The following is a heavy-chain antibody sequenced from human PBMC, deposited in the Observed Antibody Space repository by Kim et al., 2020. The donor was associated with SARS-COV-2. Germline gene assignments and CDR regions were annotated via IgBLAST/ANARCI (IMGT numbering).Heavy chain of an antibody. V-gene: IGHV4-59*01. CDR3: ARSSSGWYWYFDL. J-gene: IGHJ2*01. D-gene: IGHD6-19*01. Sequence: DPTLKKRVTISVDTSKNQCSLKLSSVTGADTAVYYCARSSSGWYWYFDLWGRGTLVTVSS.